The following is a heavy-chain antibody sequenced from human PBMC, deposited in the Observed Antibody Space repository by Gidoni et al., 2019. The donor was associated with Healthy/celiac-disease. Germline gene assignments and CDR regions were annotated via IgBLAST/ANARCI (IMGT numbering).Heavy chain of an antibody. D-gene: IGHD3-22*01. CDR3: AEGPEITKRVDLDHFDI. J-gene: IGHJ3*02. CDR1: GRSFSGYY. CDR2: INHSGST. V-gene: IGHV4-34*01. Sequence: VQLQQCGAGPLQPSETLSLTFAVYGRSFSGYYWSWIRQPSGKGLEWIGAINHSGSTNYNPSLKSRVTISVDTSRNRFTLKLGAVTAADTAVYYCAEGPEITKRVDLDHFDIWGQGTMVTVSS.